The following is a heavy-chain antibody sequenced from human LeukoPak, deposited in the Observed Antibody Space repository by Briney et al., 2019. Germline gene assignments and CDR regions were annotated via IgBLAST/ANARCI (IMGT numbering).Heavy chain of an antibody. J-gene: IGHJ4*02. V-gene: IGHV3-11*01. D-gene: IGHD3-16*02. CDR1: GFTFSDYY. Sequence: GGSLRLSCAASGFTFSDYYMSWIRQAPGKGLEWVSYISSSGSTIYYADSVKGRFTISRDNAKNSLYLQMNSLRAEDTAVYYCARDPMITFGGVIANYYFDYWGQGTLVTVSS. CDR2: ISSSGSTI. CDR3: ARDPMITFGGVIANYYFDY.